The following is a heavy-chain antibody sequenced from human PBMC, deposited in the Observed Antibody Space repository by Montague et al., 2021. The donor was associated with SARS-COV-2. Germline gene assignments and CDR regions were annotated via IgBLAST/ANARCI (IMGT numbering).Heavy chain of an antibody. CDR2: LYYAGSA. J-gene: IGHJ4*02. CDR1: GGSISSGDCY. CDR3: VATYSGNRWYFDY. V-gene: IGHV4-39*01. Sequence: SETLSLTCSVSGGSISSGDCYWGWLRQATGKGLEWIGDLYYAGSAYHNPSLRSRVTISADTSKNQLSLKPISVTAADTSVYYCVATYSGNRWYFDYWGQGTLVTVSS. D-gene: IGHD6-13*01.